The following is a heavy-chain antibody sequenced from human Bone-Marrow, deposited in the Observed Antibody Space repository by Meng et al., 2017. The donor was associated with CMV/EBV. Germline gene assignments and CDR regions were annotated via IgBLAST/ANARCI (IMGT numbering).Heavy chain of an antibody. CDR1: GGSISSYY. J-gene: IGHJ3*02. D-gene: IGHD3-16*02. Sequence: SETLSFTCTVSGGSISSYYWSWIRQPPGKGLEWIGYIYYSGSTNYNPSLKSRVTISVGTSKNQFSLKLSSVTAADTAVYYCAGYIPGPDAFDIWGQGTMVTVSS. CDR3: AGYIPGPDAFDI. CDR2: IYYSGST. V-gene: IGHV4-59*01.